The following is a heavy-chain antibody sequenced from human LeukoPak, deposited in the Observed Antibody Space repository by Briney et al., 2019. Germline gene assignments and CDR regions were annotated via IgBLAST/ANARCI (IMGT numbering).Heavy chain of an antibody. CDR1: GFTFSSYA. V-gene: IGHV3-23*01. CDR2: ISTSGRT. J-gene: IGHJ4*02. CDR3: ARDLDSSGYYHVVDS. Sequence: GGSLRLSCADSGFTFSSYAMSWVRQAPGQGLEWVSLISTSGRTHYADSVQGRFTISRDNSKNTLSLHMNSLRAEDTAVYYCARDLDSSGYYHVVDSWGQGALVTVSS. D-gene: IGHD3-22*01.